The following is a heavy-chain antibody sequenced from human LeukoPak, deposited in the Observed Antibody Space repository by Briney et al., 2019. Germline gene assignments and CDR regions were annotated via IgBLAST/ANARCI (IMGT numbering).Heavy chain of an antibody. D-gene: IGHD3-9*01. CDR1: GGTFSSYA. CDR2: ISAYNGNT. V-gene: IGHV1-18*01. CDR3: ARGRLTGYYYYYYMDV. Sequence: ASVKVSCKAAGGTFSSYAISWVRQAPGQGLEWMGWISAYNGNTNYAQKLQGRVTMTTDTSTSTAYMELRSLRSDDTAVYYCARGRLTGYYYYYYMDVWGKGTTVTVSS. J-gene: IGHJ6*03.